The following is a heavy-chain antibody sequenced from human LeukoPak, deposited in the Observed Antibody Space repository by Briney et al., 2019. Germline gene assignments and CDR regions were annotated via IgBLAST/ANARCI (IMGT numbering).Heavy chain of an antibody. CDR1: GFTFSSYG. V-gene: IGHV3-33*01. Sequence: TGGSLRLSCAASGFTFSSYGMHWVRQAPGKGLEWXXXXXXXXXNKYYADSVKGRFTISRDNSKNTLYLQMNSLRAEDTAVYYCARSRYCSSTSCYRLGYFDYWGQGTLVTVSS. CDR3: ARSRYCSSTSCYRLGYFDY. J-gene: IGHJ4*02. D-gene: IGHD2-2*01. CDR2: XXXXXXNK.